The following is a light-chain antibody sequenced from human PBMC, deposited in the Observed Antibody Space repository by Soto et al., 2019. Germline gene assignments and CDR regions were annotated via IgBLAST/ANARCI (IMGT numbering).Light chain of an antibody. CDR3: RSYTSSSIL. V-gene: IGLV2-14*01. J-gene: IGLJ1*01. CDR1: SSDVGDSNY. Sequence: QSVLTQPASVSGSPGQSITISCTGTSSDVGDSNYVSWYQQHPGKAPKLMIYDVSYRPSGVSNRFSGSKSGNTASLTISGLQAEDEADYSCRSYTSSSILFGTGTKVTVL. CDR2: DVS.